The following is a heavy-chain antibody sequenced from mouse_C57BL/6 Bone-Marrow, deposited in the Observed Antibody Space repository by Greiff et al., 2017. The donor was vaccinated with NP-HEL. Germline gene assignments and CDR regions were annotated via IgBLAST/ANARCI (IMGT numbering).Heavy chain of an antibody. J-gene: IGHJ2*01. D-gene: IGHD1-1*01. CDR1: GYTFTDYY. CDR3: ARGLLRYS. CDR2: INPNNGGT. V-gene: IGHV1-26*01. Sequence: VQLQQSGPELVKPGASVKISCKASGYTFTDYYMNWVKQSHGKSLEWIGDINPNNGGTSYNQKFKGKATLTVDKSSSTAYMELRSLTSEDSAVYYCARGLLRYSWGQGTTLTVSS.